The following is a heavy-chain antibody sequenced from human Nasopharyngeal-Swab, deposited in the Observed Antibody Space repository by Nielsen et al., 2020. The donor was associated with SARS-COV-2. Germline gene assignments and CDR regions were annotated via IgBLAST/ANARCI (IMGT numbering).Heavy chain of an antibody. CDR1: GFTFDGYA. CDR2: ITWNSGSI. V-gene: IGHV3-9*01. Sequence: GGSLRLSCAASGFTFDGYAMHWVRQAPGKGLEWVSGITWNSGSIDYADSVKGRFTISRDNAKNSLYLQINSLKTEDTALYYCAKDNRGYSKHMDVWGKGTTVTVSS. CDR3: AKDNRGYSKHMDV. J-gene: IGHJ6*03. D-gene: IGHD6-25*01.